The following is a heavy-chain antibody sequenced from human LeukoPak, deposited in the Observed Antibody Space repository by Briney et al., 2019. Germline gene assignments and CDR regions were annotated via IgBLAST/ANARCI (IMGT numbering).Heavy chain of an antibody. V-gene: IGHV4-59*08. J-gene: IGHJ3*02. CDR1: GGSISRHY. CDR2: ISYSGGT. Sequence: SETLSLTCSASGGSISRHYWSWIRQPPGKGLEWIAYISYSGGTRYNPSFQSRVTISLDTSKTHFSLKLTSVTAADTAMYYCARLLNNDNAGDPDTFDMWGPGTVVTVSS. CDR3: ARLLNNDNAGDPDTFDM. D-gene: IGHD4-17*01.